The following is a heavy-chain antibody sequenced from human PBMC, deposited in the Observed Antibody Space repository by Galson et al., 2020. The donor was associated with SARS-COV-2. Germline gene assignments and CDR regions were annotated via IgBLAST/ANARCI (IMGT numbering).Heavy chain of an antibody. Sequence: GGSLRLSCAASGFTFMTYGIHCVRQAPGKGLEWVAFISFSESEKYYADSVKGRFSVSRDNSNNTLFLQMNSLRAEDTAIYYCAKDSEDCSCSHCDDYYYYAMDVWGQGTTVTVSS. V-gene: IGHV3-30*18. CDR2: ISFSESEK. CDR1: GFTFMTYG. CDR3: AKDSEDCSCSHCDDYYYYAMDV. J-gene: IGHJ6*02. D-gene: IGHD2-2*01.